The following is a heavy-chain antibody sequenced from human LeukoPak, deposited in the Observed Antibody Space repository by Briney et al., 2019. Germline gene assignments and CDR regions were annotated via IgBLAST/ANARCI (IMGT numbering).Heavy chain of an antibody. J-gene: IGHJ4*02. CDR3: ARAGIAAAAFDY. D-gene: IGHD6-13*01. V-gene: IGHV1-69*13. CDR2: IIPIFGTA. Sequence: SVKVSCKASGGTFSSSYAISWVRQAPGQGLEWMGGIIPIFGTANSAQKFQGRVTITADESTSTAYMELSSLRSEDTAVYYCARAGIAAAAFDYWGQGTLVTVSS. CDR1: GGTFSSSYA.